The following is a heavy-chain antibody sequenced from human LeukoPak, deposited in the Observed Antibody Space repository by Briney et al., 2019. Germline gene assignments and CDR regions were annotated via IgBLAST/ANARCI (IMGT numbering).Heavy chain of an antibody. J-gene: IGHJ4*02. CDR3: ARVGALGDFDY. Sequence: GGSLRLSCAASGFTFSSYAMSWVRQAPGKGLEWVSAISGSGGSTYYADSVKGRFTISRDNSKNTLYLQMNSLRAEDTAVFYCARVGALGDFDYWGQGTLVTVSS. D-gene: IGHD7-27*01. V-gene: IGHV3-23*01. CDR1: GFTFSSYA. CDR2: ISGSGGST.